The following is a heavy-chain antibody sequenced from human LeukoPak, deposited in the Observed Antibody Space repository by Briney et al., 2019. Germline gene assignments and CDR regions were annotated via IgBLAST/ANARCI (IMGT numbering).Heavy chain of an antibody. V-gene: IGHV4-39*01. CDR1: GDSITSSGYY. J-gene: IGHJ4*02. D-gene: IGHD6-13*01. Sequence: SETLSLTCTVSGDSITSSGYYWGWIRQPPGKGLEWIGSVDYSGNTYYNPSLKSRVNTSVDMSKNQFSLKLNSVTAADTAVYYCVTSAGTVFLPRFYFKDWSQGSLVTVSS. CDR3: VTSAGTVFLPRFYFKD. CDR2: VDYSGNT.